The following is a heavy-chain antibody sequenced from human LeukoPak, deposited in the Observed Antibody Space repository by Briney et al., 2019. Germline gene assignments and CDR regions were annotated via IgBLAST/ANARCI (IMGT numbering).Heavy chain of an antibody. J-gene: IGHJ5*02. V-gene: IGHV4-61*02. CDR1: GGSISSGSYY. D-gene: IGHD3-10*01. CDR3: ARGSGFGELGSSKFDP. Sequence: SETLSLTCTVSGGSISSGSYYWSWIRQPAGKGLEWIGRIHTSGSTNYNPSLKSRVTISVDTSKNQFSLKLSSVTAADTAVYYCARGSGFGELGSSKFDPWGQGTLVTVSS. CDR2: IHTSGST.